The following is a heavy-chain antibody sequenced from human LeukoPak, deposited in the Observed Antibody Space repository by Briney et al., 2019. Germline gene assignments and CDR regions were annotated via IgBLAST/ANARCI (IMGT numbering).Heavy chain of an antibody. J-gene: IGHJ4*02. CDR3: AKHQNKGFDY. CDR2: ISGSVGST. CDR1: RFTFASYA. V-gene: IGHV3-23*01. Sequence: GGALRLSCVASRFTFASYAMSWVRQAPGKGREWVSIISGSVGSTYYVDSVKGRFTISRDNSKNTLYLQMNSLRAEDTAVYYCAKHQNKGFDYWGQGTPVTVSS.